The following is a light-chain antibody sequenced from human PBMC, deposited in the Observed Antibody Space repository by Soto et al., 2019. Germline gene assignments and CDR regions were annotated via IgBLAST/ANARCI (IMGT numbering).Light chain of an antibody. V-gene: IGLV2-23*01. CDR3: CSYAGRVTYV. CDR1: SSDVGSYNL. CDR2: EGS. J-gene: IGLJ1*01. Sequence: QSALTQPASVSGSPGQSITISCTGTSSDVGSYNLVSWYQQHPGKAPKLMIYEGSKRPSGISNRFSGSKSANTASLTISGLQAEDEADYYCCSYAGRVTYVFGTGTKLTVL.